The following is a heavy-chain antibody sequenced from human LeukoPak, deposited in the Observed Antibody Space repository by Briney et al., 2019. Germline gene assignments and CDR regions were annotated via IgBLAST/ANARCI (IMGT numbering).Heavy chain of an antibody. Sequence: PSETLSLTCTVSGGSISSSSYYWGWIRQPPGKGLEWIGSIYYSGSTYYNPSLKSRVTISVDTSKNQFSLKLSSVTAADTAVYYCARRSEGSSGWSYFDYWGQGTLVTVSS. J-gene: IGHJ4*02. V-gene: IGHV4-39*01. CDR3: ARRSEGSSGWSYFDY. CDR2: IYYSGST. CDR1: GGSISSSSYY. D-gene: IGHD6-19*01.